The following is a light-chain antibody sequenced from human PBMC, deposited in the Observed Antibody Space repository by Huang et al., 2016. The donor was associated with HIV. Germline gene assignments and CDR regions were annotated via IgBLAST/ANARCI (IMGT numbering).Light chain of an antibody. CDR2: GSS. J-gene: IGKJ1*01. CDR3: QQYNSWPRT. Sequence: EIVMTQSPPTLSVSPGERATLSCRASQISSTNLAWYQQKPGQTPRLLIYGSSTRATVIPARFSAGGSGTEFTLTISSLQSEDFAVYYCQQYNSWPRTFGQGTKVEIK. V-gene: IGKV3-15*01. CDR1: QISSTN.